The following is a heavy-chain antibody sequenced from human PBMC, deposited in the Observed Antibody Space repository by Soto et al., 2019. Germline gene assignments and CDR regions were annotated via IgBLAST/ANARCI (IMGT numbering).Heavy chain of an antibody. J-gene: IGHJ6*02. Sequence: EVQLVESGGGLVQPGGSLRLSCAASGFTFSSYWMSWVRQAPGKGLEWVANIKQDGSEKYYVDSVKGRFTISRDNAKNSLYLQMNSLRAEDTAVYYCARDSSSWYFNYYYYGMDVWGQGTTVTVSS. CDR1: GFTFSSYW. D-gene: IGHD6-13*01. CDR3: ARDSSSWYFNYYYYGMDV. CDR2: IKQDGSEK. V-gene: IGHV3-7*05.